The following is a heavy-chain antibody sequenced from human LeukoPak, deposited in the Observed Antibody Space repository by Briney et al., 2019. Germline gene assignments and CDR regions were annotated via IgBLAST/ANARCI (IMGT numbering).Heavy chain of an antibody. D-gene: IGHD3-10*01. CDR2: ISAYNGNT. CDR1: GYTFTSYG. CDR3: ARGGLSYGSGSDGTWFDP. V-gene: IGHV1-18*01. Sequence: GASVKVSCKASGYTFTSYGISWVRQAPGQGLEWMGWISAYNGNTNYAQKLQGRVTMTTDTSTSTAYMELSSLRSEDTAVYYCARGGLSYGSGSDGTWFDPWGQGTLVTVSS. J-gene: IGHJ5*02.